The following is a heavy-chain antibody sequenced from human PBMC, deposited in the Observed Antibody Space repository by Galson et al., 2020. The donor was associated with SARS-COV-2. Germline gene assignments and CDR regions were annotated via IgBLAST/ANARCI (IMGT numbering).Heavy chain of an antibody. Sequence: SETLSLTCTVSGGSISSSSYYWGWIRQPPGKGLEWIGSIYYSGSTYYNPSLKSRVTISVDTSKNQFSLKLSSVTAADTAVYYCAGEVLKLGTYYYYGMDVWGQGAAVTVS. J-gene: IGHJ6*02. D-gene: IGHD6-13*01. CDR2: IYYSGST. CDR1: GGSISSSSYY. CDR3: AGEVLKLGTYYYYGMDV. V-gene: IGHV4-39*02.